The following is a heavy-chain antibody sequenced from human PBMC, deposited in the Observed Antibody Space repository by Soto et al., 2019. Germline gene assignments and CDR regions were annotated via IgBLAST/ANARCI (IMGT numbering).Heavy chain of an antibody. CDR3: ARDEYQLLSQTYDAFDI. D-gene: IGHD2-2*01. CDR1: GGTFSSYA. CDR2: ISAYNGNT. V-gene: IGHV1-18*01. Sequence: ASVKVSCKASGGTFSSYAISWVRQAPGQGLEWMGWISAYNGNTNYAQKLQGRVTMTTDTSTSTAYMELRSLRSDDTAVYYCARDEYQLLSQTYDAFDIRAQGTMVTVS. J-gene: IGHJ3*02.